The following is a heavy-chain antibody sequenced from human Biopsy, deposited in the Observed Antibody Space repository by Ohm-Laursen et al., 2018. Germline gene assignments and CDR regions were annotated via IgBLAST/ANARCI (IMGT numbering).Heavy chain of an antibody. CDR2: INGSGGST. V-gene: IGHV3-23*01. J-gene: IGHJ5*02. CDR1: GFTFSSHA. CDR3: VRDLYDFCGGCPFDP. D-gene: IGHD3-3*01. Sequence: SLRLSCAASGFTFSSHAMSWVRQAPGKGLECVSLINGSGGSTYYADPVKGRFTISRDNSKNTLYSQMNSLRAEDTAMYYCVRDLYDFCGGCPFDPWGQETLVTVSP.